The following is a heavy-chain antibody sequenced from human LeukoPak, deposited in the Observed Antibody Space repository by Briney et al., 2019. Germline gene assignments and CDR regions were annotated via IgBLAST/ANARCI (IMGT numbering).Heavy chain of an antibody. CDR3: ARDNPPYCNGGSCYSY. CDR2: IIPIFGTA. J-gene: IGHJ4*02. Sequence: SVTVSCKVSGGTFSSYAISWVRQAPGQGLEWMGGIIPIFGTANYAQKFQGRVTITADESTSTAYMELSSLRSEDTSVYYCARDNPPYCNGGSCYSYWGQGTLVTISS. D-gene: IGHD2-15*01. CDR1: GGTFSSYA. V-gene: IGHV1-69*01.